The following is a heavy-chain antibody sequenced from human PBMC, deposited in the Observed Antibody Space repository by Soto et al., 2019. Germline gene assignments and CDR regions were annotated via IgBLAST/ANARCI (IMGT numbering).Heavy chain of an antibody. CDR2: INHSGST. J-gene: IGHJ5*02. V-gene: IGHV4-34*04. Sequence: SETLSLTCAVYGGSFSGYYWSWIRQPPGKGLEWIGEINHSGSTNNNPSLKSRATISVDTSRNQFSLKLTSVTAADTAVYYCARDLVAEAATLPNWFDPWGQGTLVTVSS. D-gene: IGHD2-15*01. CDR1: GGSFSGYY. CDR3: ARDLVAEAATLPNWFDP.